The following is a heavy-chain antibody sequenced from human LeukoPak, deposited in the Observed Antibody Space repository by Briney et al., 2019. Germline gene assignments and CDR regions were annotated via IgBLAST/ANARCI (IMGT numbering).Heavy chain of an antibody. CDR3: ARKGLRPLEWLSEYFFDY. J-gene: IGHJ4*02. D-gene: IGHD3-3*01. CDR1: GGSISSGSYY. Sequence: SETLSLTCTVSGGSISSGSYYWSWIRQPAGTGLEWIGEIYHSGSTNYNPSLKSRVTISVDTSKNQFTLKVRSVTAADTGVYFCARKGLRPLEWLSEYFFDYWGQGTLVSVAS. V-gene: IGHV4-61*10. CDR2: IYHSGST.